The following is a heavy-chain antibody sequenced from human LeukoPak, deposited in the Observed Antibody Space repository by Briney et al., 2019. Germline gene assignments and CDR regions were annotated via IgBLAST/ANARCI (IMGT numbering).Heavy chain of an antibody. CDR3: AKDFSMGYCSGGSCYDDPYYFDY. V-gene: IGHV3-23*01. CDR2: ISGSGGST. Sequence: GGSLRLSCAASGFTFSSYAMSWVRQAPGKGLEWVSAISGSGGSTYYADSVKGRSTISRDNSKNTLYLQMNSLRAEDTAVYYCAKDFSMGYCSGGSCYDDPYYFDYWGQGTLVTVSS. J-gene: IGHJ4*02. CDR1: GFTFSSYA. D-gene: IGHD2-15*01.